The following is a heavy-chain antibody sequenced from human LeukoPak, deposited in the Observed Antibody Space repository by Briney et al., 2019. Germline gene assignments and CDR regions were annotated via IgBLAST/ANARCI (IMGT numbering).Heavy chain of an antibody. V-gene: IGHV3-21*01. D-gene: IGHD5-12*01. J-gene: IGHJ4*02. Sequence: PGGSLRLSCAASRFTFSSYSMNWVRQAPGKGLEWVSSISSSSSYIYCADSVKGRFTISRDNAKNSLYLQMNSLRAEDTAVYYCARVATIKKYYFDYWGQGTLVTVSS. CDR1: RFTFSSYS. CDR3: ARVATIKKYYFDY. CDR2: ISSSSSYI.